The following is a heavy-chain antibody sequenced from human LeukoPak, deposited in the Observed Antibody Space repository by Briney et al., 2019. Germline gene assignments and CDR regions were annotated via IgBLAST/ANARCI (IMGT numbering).Heavy chain of an antibody. CDR1: GFTVSSNY. J-gene: IGHJ4*02. CDR2: IHSGGST. V-gene: IGHV3-66*01. CDR3: ARVDYGDYGFDY. D-gene: IGHD4-17*01. Sequence: GGSLRLSCAASGFTVSSNYMSWVRQAPGKGLEWVSVIHSGGSTYYADSVKGRFTISRDNSKNTQYLQMNSLRAEDTAVYYCARVDYGDYGFDYWGQGTLVTVSS.